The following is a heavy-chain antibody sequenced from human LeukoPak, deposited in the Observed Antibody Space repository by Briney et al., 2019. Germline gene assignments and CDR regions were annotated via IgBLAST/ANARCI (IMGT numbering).Heavy chain of an antibody. CDR2: FDPEDGET. Sequence: ASVKVSCKVSGYTLTELSMHWVRQAPGKGLEWMGGFDPEDGETIYAQKFQGRVTMTEDTSTDTAYMELSSLRSEDTAVYYCATLRYYDFWIGYVYWGQGTLVTVSS. D-gene: IGHD3-3*01. J-gene: IGHJ4*02. CDR1: GYTLTELS. V-gene: IGHV1-24*01. CDR3: ATLRYYDFWIGYVY.